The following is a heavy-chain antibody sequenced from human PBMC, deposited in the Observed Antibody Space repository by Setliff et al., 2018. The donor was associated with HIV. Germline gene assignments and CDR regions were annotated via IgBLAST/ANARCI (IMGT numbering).Heavy chain of an antibody. D-gene: IGHD5-12*01. V-gene: IGHV1-46*01. CDR2: INPRDGST. CDR1: GYTFTSYY. Sequence: GASVKVSCKASGYTFTSYYMRWVRQAPGQGLEWMGLINPRDGSTTYAQKFQGRVTMTRDTSTSTVYMELSSLRSEDTAVYYCARDRPGGDGYAGNFYYFDYWGQGTLVTVSS. J-gene: IGHJ4*02. CDR3: ARDRPGGDGYAGNFYYFDY.